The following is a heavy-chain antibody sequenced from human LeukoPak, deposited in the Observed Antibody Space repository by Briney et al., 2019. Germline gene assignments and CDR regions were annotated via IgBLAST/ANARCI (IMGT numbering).Heavy chain of an antibody. CDR3: ARQARILGATIPYSDY. CDR2: ISGGGETI. V-gene: IGHV3-48*03. D-gene: IGHD5-12*01. J-gene: IGHJ4*02. CDR1: GFTFSSFE. Sequence: PGGSLTLSCAASGFTFSSFEMNWVRQAPGKGLEWLSYISGGGETIYYVDSEKGRFNITRDNDKNSLYLQMHSLSAEDTAVYYCARQARILGATIPYSDYWGEGTLVTVSS.